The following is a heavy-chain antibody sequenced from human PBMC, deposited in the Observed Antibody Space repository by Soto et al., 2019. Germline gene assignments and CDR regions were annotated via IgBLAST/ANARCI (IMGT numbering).Heavy chain of an antibody. CDR3: ARVRIAAGQIWWFDP. Sequence: EVQLVESGGGLVQPGGSLRLSCAASGFTFSTYSMNWVRQAPGKGLEWVSYISSSSSTIYYADSVKGRFTISRDNAKNSLYVQVNGLRDEDTAVYYCARVRIAAGQIWWFDPWGQLTLVTVFS. CDR2: ISSSSSTI. V-gene: IGHV3-48*02. CDR1: GFTFSTYS. J-gene: IGHJ5*02. D-gene: IGHD6-13*01.